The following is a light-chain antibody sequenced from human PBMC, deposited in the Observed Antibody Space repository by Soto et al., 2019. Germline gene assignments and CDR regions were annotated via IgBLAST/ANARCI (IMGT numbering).Light chain of an antibody. CDR3: QYYNSYSEA. CDR2: KAS. J-gene: IGKJ1*01. CDR1: QTISSW. Sequence: DIQMTQSPSTLSGSVGDRVTITCRASQTISSWLAWYQQKPGKAPKLLIYKASTLKSGVPSRFSGSGSGTEFTLNISSLQPDDFATYYCQYYNSYSEAFGQGTKVELK. V-gene: IGKV1-5*03.